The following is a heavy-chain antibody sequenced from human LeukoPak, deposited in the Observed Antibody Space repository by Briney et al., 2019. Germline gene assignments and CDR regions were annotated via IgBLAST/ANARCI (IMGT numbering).Heavy chain of an antibody. CDR1: GYTFTSYD. CDR3: ARETTVTTANAFDI. Sequence: ASVKVSCKASGYTFTSYDINWVRQATGQGLEWMGWMNPNSGNTGYAQKFQGRVTITRNTSISTAYMELSSLRSEDTAVYYCARETTVTTANAFDIWGQGTMVTVSS. V-gene: IGHV1-8*03. CDR2: MNPNSGNT. D-gene: IGHD4-17*01. J-gene: IGHJ3*02.